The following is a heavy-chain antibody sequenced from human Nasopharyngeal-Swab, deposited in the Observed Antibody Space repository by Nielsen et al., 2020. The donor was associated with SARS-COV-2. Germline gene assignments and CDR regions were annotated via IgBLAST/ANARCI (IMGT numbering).Heavy chain of an antibody. V-gene: IGHV3-33*08. D-gene: IGHD4-17*01. Sequence: GESLKISCAASGFTFSNYAIHWVRQAPGKGLEWVAVIWYDGSNKYYADSVKGRFTISRDNSKNTLYLQMNSLRAEDTAVYYCARENDYADEYYFDYWGQGTLVTVSS. J-gene: IGHJ4*02. CDR3: ARENDYADEYYFDY. CDR1: GFTFSNYA. CDR2: IWYDGSNK.